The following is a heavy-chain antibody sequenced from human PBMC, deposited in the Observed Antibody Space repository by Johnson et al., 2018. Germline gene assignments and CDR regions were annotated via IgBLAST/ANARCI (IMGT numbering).Heavy chain of an antibody. Sequence: VQLVQSGGGLVKPGGSLRLSCAASGFTFSTYNMNWVRQAPGKGLEWVSSISSSSSYIYYADSVKGRFTISRDNAKNSLYLQMNSLRDEDTAVYYWARDGGRLEQRLGSYYYYYYGMDVWGQGTTVTVSS. D-gene: IGHD1/OR15-1a*01. CDR2: ISSSSSYI. J-gene: IGHJ6*02. CDR3: ARDGGRLEQRLGSYYYYYYGMDV. V-gene: IGHV3-21*06. CDR1: GFTFSTYN.